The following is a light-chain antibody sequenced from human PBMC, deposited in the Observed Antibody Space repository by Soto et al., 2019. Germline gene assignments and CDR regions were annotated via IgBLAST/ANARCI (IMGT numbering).Light chain of an antibody. Sequence: QSVLTQPRSVSGSPGQSVTISCTGTSSDVGGYNYVSWYQQHPGKAPKLMIYDVSKRPSGVPDRVSGSKSGNTASLTISGLQAEDEADYYCCSYAGSHTYVFGTGTKVTVL. CDR1: SSDVGGYNY. CDR2: DVS. J-gene: IGLJ1*01. CDR3: CSYAGSHTYV. V-gene: IGLV2-11*01.